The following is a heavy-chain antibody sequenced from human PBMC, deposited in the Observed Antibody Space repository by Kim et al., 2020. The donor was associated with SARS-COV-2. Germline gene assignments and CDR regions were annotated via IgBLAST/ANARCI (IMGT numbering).Heavy chain of an antibody. CDR2: INHSGST. CDR1: GGSFSGYY. Sequence: SETLSLTCAVYGGSFSGYYWSWILQPPGKGLEWIGEINHSGSTNYNPSLKSRVTISVDTSKNQFSLKLSSVTAADTAVYYCARGISSSWYNPAGYWGQGTLVTVSS. CDR3: ARGISSSWYNPAGY. D-gene: IGHD6-13*01. J-gene: IGHJ4*02. V-gene: IGHV4-34*01.